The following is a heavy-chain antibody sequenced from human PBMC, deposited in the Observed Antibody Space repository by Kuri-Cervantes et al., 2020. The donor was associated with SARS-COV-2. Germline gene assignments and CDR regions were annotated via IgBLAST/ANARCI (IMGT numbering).Heavy chain of an antibody. Sequence: ASVKVSCNASGYTFTSYDINWVRQATGQGLEWRGWMNPNSGNTGYAQKFQGRVTITRNTSISTAYLELSSLRSEDTAVYYCARKGLWSGYLNWGQGTLVTVSS. J-gene: IGHJ4*02. CDR1: GYTFTSYD. CDR2: MNPNSGNT. CDR3: ARKGLWSGYLN. D-gene: IGHD3-3*01. V-gene: IGHV1-8*03.